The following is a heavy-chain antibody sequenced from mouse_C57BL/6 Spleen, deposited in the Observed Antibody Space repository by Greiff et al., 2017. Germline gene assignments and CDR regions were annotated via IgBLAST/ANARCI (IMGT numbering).Heavy chain of an antibody. CDR1: GYTFTDYN. V-gene: IGHV1-18*01. CDR2: INPNNGGT. D-gene: IGHD2-10*02. J-gene: IGHJ2*01. CDR3: ARLVWNYFDY. Sequence: EVQLQQSGPELVKPGASVKIPCKASGYTFTDYNMDWVKQSHGKSLEWIGDINPNNGGTIYNQKFKGKATLTVDKSSSTAYMELLSRTSEDTAVYYCARLVWNYFDYWGQGTTLTVSS.